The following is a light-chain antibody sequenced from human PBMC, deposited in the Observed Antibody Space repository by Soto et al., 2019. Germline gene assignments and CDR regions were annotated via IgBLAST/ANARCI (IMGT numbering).Light chain of an antibody. CDR2: DGS. V-gene: IGLV2-14*01. CDR3: CSCSRSSTLYV. Sequence: QSALTQPASVSGSPGQSITISCTGASGDVGGHDYVSWYQQHPGKAPKLMIYDGSNRPSGVSNRFSGSKSGNTASLTISGLQAEDEADYYCCSCSRSSTLYVFGTGTKLTVL. CDR1: SGDVGGHDY. J-gene: IGLJ1*01.